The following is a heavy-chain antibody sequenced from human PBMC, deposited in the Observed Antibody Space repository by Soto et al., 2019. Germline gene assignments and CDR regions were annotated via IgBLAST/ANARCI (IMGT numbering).Heavy chain of an antibody. Sequence: LSLTCAVYGGSFSGYYWSWIRQPPVKGLEWIGEINHSGSTNYNPSRKSRVTMSVDTSKNQFSLKLSSVTAADTAVYYCARGIYYGSGSYYTPNWFDPWSHRTLMTVSS. V-gene: IGHV4-34*01. D-gene: IGHD3-10*01. CDR2: INHSGST. CDR1: GGSFSGYY. J-gene: IGHJ5*02. CDR3: ARGIYYGSGSYYTPNWFDP.